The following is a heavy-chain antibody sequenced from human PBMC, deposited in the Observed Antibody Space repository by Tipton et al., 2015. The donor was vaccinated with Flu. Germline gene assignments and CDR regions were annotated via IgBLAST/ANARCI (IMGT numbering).Heavy chain of an antibody. CDR3: AKGAVGATVTTWENFDY. CDR2: ISGSDGST. D-gene: IGHD4-17*01. CDR1: GFTFSSYA. Sequence: SLRLSCAASGFTFSSYAMSWVRQAPGKGLEWVSAISGSDGSTYYADSVKGRFTISRDNSKNTLYLQMNSLRAEDTAVYYCAKGAVGATVTTWENFDYWGQGTLVTVSS. V-gene: IGHV3-23*01. J-gene: IGHJ4*02.